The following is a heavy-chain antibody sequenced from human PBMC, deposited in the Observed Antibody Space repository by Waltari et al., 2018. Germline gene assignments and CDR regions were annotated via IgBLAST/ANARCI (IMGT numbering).Heavy chain of an antibody. J-gene: IGHJ4*02. D-gene: IGHD6-6*01. CDR1: GFAFDDYA. CDR2: ISWNNVNI. V-gene: IGHV3-9*01. Sequence: EVQLVESGGGLVQPGRSLRLSCAGSGFAFDDYAMHWVRQAPGKGLEWVSGISWNNVNIDYADSVRGRFTISRDNAKNSLYLEMTGLRPEDTALYYCATGTIAARPGVDYWGQGTLVTVSS. CDR3: ATGTIAARPGVDY.